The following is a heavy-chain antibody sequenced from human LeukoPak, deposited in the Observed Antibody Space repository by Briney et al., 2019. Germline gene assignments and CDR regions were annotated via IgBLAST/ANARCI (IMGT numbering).Heavy chain of an antibody. Sequence: SVKVSCKASGGTFSSDAISWVRQAPGQGLECMGGIIPIFGIANYAQKFQGRVTITADKSTSTAYMELSSLRSEDTAVYYCARADCGGDCRDPYYYYGMDVWGQGTTVTVSS. D-gene: IGHD2-21*02. J-gene: IGHJ6*02. CDR3: ARADCGGDCRDPYYYYGMDV. CDR1: GGTFSSDA. V-gene: IGHV1-69*17. CDR2: IIPIFGIA.